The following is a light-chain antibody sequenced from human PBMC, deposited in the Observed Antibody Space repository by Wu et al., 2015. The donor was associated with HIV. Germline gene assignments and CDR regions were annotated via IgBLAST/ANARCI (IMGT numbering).Light chain of an antibody. J-gene: IGKJ1*01. V-gene: IGKV3-20*01. CDR2: GTF. CDR1: QSIGSSY. CDR3: QQYGSSPWT. Sequence: EIVLTQSPGTLSLSPGERATLSCRASQSIGSSYLAWYQQKPGQAPRLLIYGTFSRATGIPDRFRGSGSGTDFTLTISRLEPEDFAVYYCQQYGSSPWTFGQGTKVEIK.